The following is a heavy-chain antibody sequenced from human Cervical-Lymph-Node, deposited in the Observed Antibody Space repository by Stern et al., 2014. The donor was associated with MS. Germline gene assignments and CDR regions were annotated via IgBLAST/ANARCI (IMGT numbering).Heavy chain of an antibody. J-gene: IGHJ3*02. Sequence: EVQLEESGAEVKKPGESLKISCKGSGYTFTGNWIAWVRQMPGKGLEWMGIIYPYDSDTRYSPSFQGQVTISADKSISTAYLQWSRLKASDTAMYYCARAWGDAIDIWGHGTMVTVSS. CDR3: ARAWGDAIDI. CDR2: IYPYDSDT. V-gene: IGHV5-51*01. CDR1: GYTFTGNW. D-gene: IGHD7-27*01.